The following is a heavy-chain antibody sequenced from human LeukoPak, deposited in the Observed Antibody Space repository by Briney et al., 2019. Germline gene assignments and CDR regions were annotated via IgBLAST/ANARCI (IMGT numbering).Heavy chain of an antibody. V-gene: IGHV3-48*03. CDR1: GFTFGYYE. CDR2: IKSSGSSI. J-gene: IGHJ4*02. CDR3: ARGGRCSGDNCYATLYDY. D-gene: IGHD2-15*01. Sequence: GGSLRLSCATSGFTFGYYEMNWVRQAPGKGLEWVSYIKSSGSSIYYADPVKGRFTISRDNAKNSLYLQMNSLRPEDTAIYYCARGGRCSGDNCYATLYDYWGQGTVVTVSS.